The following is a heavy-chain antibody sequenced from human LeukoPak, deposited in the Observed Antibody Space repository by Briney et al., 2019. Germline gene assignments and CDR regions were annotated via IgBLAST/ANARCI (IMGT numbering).Heavy chain of an antibody. V-gene: IGHV3-23*01. CDR2: ISGSGGST. CDR3: AKDGYSSSWYYFDY. J-gene: IGHJ4*02. CDR1: GFTFSSYA. Sequence: GGSLRLSCAASGFTFSSYAMSWVRQAPGKGLEWVSAISGSGGSTYYADSVKGRFTISRVNSKNTLYLQMNSLRAEDTAVYYCAKDGYSSSWYYFDYWGQGTLVTVSS. D-gene: IGHD6-13*01.